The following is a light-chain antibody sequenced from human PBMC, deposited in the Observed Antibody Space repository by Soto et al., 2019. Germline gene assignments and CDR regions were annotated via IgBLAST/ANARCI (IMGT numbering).Light chain of an antibody. CDR1: QSITNW. CDR3: QQYHTYPLT. Sequence: DIQMTQSPSTLSASVGDRVTITCRASQSITNWLAWYQQKPGKAPKLLIYQASNLESGVPSRFIGSGSETEFTLTISSLQPDDFAIYYCQQYHTYPLTFGGGTKVDIK. J-gene: IGKJ4*01. CDR2: QAS. V-gene: IGKV1-5*03.